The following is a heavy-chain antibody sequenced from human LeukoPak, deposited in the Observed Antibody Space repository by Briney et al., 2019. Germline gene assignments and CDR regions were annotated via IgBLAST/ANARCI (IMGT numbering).Heavy chain of an antibody. J-gene: IGHJ5*02. CDR1: GFTFSTYE. CDR3: ARGNWFDP. CDR2: ISNSGSNI. Sequence: GGSLRLLCAPSGFTFSTYEKKWARHAPGEGLEWVSYISNSGSNIYYADSVKGRFTISRDNAKNSLYLQMNSLRAEDTALYNCARGNWFDPWGQGTLVTVSS. V-gene: IGHV3-48*03.